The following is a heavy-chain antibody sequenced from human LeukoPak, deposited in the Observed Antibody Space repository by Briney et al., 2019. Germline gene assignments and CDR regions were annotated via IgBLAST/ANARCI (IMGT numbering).Heavy chain of an antibody. V-gene: IGHV1-18*01. J-gene: IGHJ4*02. CDR3: GRQVDTTMALPDY. Sequence: ASVKVSCKASGYTFANYGISWVRQAPGLGLEWMGWISGYNGNTNYAQKFQGRVTMTTDTSTSTAFMELRSLGSDDTAFYYCGRQVDTTMALPDYWGQGTLVTVSS. CDR2: ISGYNGNT. CDR1: GYTFANYG. D-gene: IGHD5-18*01.